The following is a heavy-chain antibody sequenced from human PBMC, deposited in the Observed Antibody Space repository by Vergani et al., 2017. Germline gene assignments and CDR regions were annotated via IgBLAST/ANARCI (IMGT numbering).Heavy chain of an antibody. CDR1: GFTSSYYG. D-gene: IGHD5-24*01. J-gene: IGHJ1*01. V-gene: IGHV3-30*03. CDR3: ATKSXATPGCQIGYFRE. CDR2: ISYDGTQK. Sequence: QVHLVESGGGVVQPGRSLRLSCVVSGFTSSYYGMHWVRQAPGKGLEWVAGISYDGTQKYYADSVKGRFTISRDNSKSTLYLQMNSLRTEDTAVYYCATKSXATPGCQIGYFREWGQGTLVTVSS.